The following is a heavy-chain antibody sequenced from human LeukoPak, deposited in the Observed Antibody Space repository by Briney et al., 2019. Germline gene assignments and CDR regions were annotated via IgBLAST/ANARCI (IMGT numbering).Heavy chain of an antibody. CDR2: ISSSRRTI. CDR3: ARDGDSGGYYYGPFDN. CDR1: GFTFSLFG. J-gene: IGHJ4*02. V-gene: IGHV3-48*04. D-gene: IGHD3-22*01. Sequence: PGGSLRLSCAASGFTFSLFGMTWVRQAPGKGLEWISYISSSRRTINYADSVKGRFTISRDNAKISLYLQMNNLRAEDTAVYYCARDGDSGGYYYGPFDNWGQGTLVTVSS.